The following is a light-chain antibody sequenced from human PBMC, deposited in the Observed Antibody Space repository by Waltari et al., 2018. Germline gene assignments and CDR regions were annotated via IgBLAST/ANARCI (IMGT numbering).Light chain of an antibody. Sequence: QSALTQPSSVSGSPGQSITIPCTATSSVVGGSHYVSGYQQHPGKAPKLMIYDVSNRPSGVSNRFSGSKSGNTASLTISGLQAEDEADYYCSSYTSSSTLVVFGGGTKLTVL. J-gene: IGLJ2*01. CDR3: SSYTSSSTLVV. CDR1: SSVVGGSHY. V-gene: IGLV2-14*03. CDR2: DVS.